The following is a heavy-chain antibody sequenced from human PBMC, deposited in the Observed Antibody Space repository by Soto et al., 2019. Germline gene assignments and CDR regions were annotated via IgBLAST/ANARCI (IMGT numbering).Heavy chain of an antibody. CDR1: GGTIRSPDW. D-gene: IGHD6-19*01. J-gene: IGHJ5*02. V-gene: IGHV4-4*02. Sequence: SETLSLTCGVSGGTIRSPDWWTWVRQPPGKGLEWIGEIFQSGSTNYTPSLESRVTISVDKSKNQFSLTLTSVAAADTAVYFCARGRGRYSSGWSWFDPWGQGILVTVSS. CDR2: IFQSGST. CDR3: ARGRGRYSSGWSWFDP.